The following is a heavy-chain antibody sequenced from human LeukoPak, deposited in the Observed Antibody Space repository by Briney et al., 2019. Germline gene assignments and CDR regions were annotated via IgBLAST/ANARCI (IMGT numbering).Heavy chain of an antibody. J-gene: IGHJ3*02. Sequence: GGSLRLSCAASGFTFSSYWMHWVRQAPGKGLVWVSRIKTDGSSTSYADSVKGRFTISRDNAKNTMYLQMNSLRAEDTAVYYCARGYDAFDIWGQGTMVTVSS. V-gene: IGHV3-74*01. CDR3: ARGYDAFDI. CDR2: IKTDGSST. CDR1: GFTFSSYW.